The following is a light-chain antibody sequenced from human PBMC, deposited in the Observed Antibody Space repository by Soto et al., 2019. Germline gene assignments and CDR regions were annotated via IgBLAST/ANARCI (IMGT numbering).Light chain of an antibody. CDR2: DAS. Sequence: EIVLTQSPATLSLSPGERATLSCRASQSVRTFLAWYQQKPGQAPRLLIYDASNRATGIPARFSGSGSGADFTLTSSSLEPEDFAVYYCQQRSNWPYTFGQGTKLEIK. CDR3: QQRSNWPYT. CDR1: QSVRTF. J-gene: IGKJ2*01. V-gene: IGKV3-11*01.